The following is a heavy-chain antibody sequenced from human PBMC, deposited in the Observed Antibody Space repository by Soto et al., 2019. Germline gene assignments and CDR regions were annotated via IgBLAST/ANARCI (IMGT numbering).Heavy chain of an antibody. V-gene: IGHV1-18*01. CDR2: ISAYNGNT. Sequence: GASVKVSCKASGYTFTSYGISWVRQAPGQGLEWMGWISAYNGNTNYAQKLQGRVTMTTDTSTSTAYMELRSLRSDDTAVYYCARENRAEAYSSSWDYYYGMDVWGQGTTVTVSS. D-gene: IGHD6-6*01. CDR1: GYTFTSYG. J-gene: IGHJ6*02. CDR3: ARENRAEAYSSSWDYYYGMDV.